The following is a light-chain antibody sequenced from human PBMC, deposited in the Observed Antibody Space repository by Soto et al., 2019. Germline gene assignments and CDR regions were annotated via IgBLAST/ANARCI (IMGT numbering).Light chain of an antibody. J-gene: IGKJ4*01. CDR2: DAS. CDR3: QQNDNLPPT. CDR1: QDISKY. Sequence: DIQMTQSPSSLSASIGDRVTITCQASQDISKYLNWYQQKPEKAPNLLIYDASNLGTGVPSRFSGSGSGTDFTFTISSLQPEDFATYFCQQNDNLPPTFGGGTKVEIK. V-gene: IGKV1-33*01.